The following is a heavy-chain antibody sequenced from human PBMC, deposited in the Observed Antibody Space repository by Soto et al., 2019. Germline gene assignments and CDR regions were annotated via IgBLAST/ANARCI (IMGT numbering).Heavy chain of an antibody. D-gene: IGHD5-18*01. CDR3: ARDWAVDTAMVTTQNYYYYGMDV. Sequence: GASVKVSCKASGYTFTSYYMHWVRQAPGQGLEWMGIINPSGGSTSYAQKFQGRVTMTRDTSTSTVYMELSSLRSEDTAVYYCARDWAVDTAMVTTQNYYYYGMDVWCQGTTVTGSS. CDR2: INPSGGST. CDR1: GYTFTSYY. J-gene: IGHJ6*02. V-gene: IGHV1-46*01.